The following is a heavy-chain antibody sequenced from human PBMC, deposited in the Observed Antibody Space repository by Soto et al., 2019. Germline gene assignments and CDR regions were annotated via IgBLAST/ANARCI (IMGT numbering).Heavy chain of an antibody. CDR2: INPSGGST. CDR3: ARAIRLAPPGLYSYYLDV. CDR1: GYTFTIYY. J-gene: IGHJ6*03. D-gene: IGHD3-3*01. V-gene: IGHV1-46*01. Sequence: ASVKVSCKASGYTFTIYYMHWVRQAPGQGLEWMGIINPSGGSTSYAQKFQGRVTMTRNTAINTAYMELSSLRSEDTAVYYCARAIRLAPPGLYSYYLDVWGKGTTVTVSS.